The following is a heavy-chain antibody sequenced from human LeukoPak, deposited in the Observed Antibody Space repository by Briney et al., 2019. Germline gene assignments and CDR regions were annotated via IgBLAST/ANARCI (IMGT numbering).Heavy chain of an antibody. CDR1: GGSIESYY. CDR2: ISASGSA. V-gene: IGHV4-4*07. D-gene: IGHD6-13*01. J-gene: IGHJ4*02. CDR3: ARGTAVGYGDVGDH. Sequence: PSETLSLTCTVSGGSIESYYWSWMRQPAGKGLELIGRISASGSAKYNPSLRSRVTMSVDTSRNQVSLKVNSVTAADTAMYYCARGTAVGYGDVGDHWGQGTLVTVSS.